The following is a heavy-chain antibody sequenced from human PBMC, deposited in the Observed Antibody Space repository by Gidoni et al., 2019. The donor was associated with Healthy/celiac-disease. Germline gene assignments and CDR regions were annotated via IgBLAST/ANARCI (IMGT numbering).Heavy chain of an antibody. CDR2: ISYDGSNK. J-gene: IGHJ5*02. CDR3: ARERIDPMGWFDP. CDR1: GFTFRSYG. Sequence: QVQLVKSGGGVVQPGRSLRLCCAAAGFTFRSYGMHWVRQAPGKGLEWVAVISYDGSNKYYADSVKGRFTISRDNSKNTLYLQMNSLRAEDTAVYYCARERIDPMGWFDPWGQGTLVTVSS. V-gene: IGHV3-30*03. D-gene: IGHD3-10*01.